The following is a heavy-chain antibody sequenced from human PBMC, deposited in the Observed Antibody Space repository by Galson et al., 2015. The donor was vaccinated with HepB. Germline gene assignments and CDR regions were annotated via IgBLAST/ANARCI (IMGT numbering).Heavy chain of an antibody. J-gene: IGHJ4*02. CDR3: ARAYVQGWPYDY. Sequence: SLRLSCAASGFTFSSYAMHWVRQAPGKELEWVAVISYDGSDKYYADSVKGRFTISRDNSKNTLSLQMNSLRAEDTAVYYCARAYVQGWPYDYWGQGTLVTVSS. CDR1: GFTFSSYA. CDR2: ISYDGSDK. D-gene: IGHD2-15*01. V-gene: IGHV3-30*04.